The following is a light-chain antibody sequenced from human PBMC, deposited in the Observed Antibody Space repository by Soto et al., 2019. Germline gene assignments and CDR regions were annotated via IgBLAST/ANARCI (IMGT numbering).Light chain of an antibody. Sequence: EIVLTQSPGTLSLSPGERVTLSCRASQSVTSSYIAWYQQKSGQAPRLLLYGASSRATGIPDRFRGSGSGTDFTLTISRLEPEDFAVYYCQQYGSSPPTFGQGTKVDIK. CDR1: QSVTSSY. CDR3: QQYGSSPPT. V-gene: IGKV3-20*01. J-gene: IGKJ1*01. CDR2: GAS.